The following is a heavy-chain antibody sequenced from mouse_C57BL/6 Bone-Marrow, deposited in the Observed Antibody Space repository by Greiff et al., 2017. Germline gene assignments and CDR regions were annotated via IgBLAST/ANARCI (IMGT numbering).Heavy chain of an antibody. CDR2: IYPRSGNT. D-gene: IGHD2-2*01. CDR1: GYTFTSYG. Sequence: QVQLQQSGAELARPGASVKLSCKASGYTFTSYGISWVKQRTGQGLEWIGEIYPRSGNTYYNEKFKGKATLTADKSSSTAYMEIRSLTSEDSAVYFCARSGSEWLPPDYWGQGTTLTVSS. V-gene: IGHV1-81*01. CDR3: ARSGSEWLPPDY. J-gene: IGHJ2*01.